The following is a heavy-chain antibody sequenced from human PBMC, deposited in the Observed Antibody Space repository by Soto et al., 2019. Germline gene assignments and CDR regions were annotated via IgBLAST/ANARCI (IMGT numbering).Heavy chain of an antibody. Sequence: GGSLRLSCAASRFTFSSYSMNWVRQAPGKGLEWFSSISSSSSYIYYADSVKGRFTISRDNAKNSLYLQMNSLRAEDTAVYYCARDARIVVVVAATTSFDYWGKGPLVTVSS. J-gene: IGHJ4*02. V-gene: IGHV3-21*01. D-gene: IGHD2-15*01. CDR3: ARDARIVVVVAATTSFDY. CDR2: ISSSSSYI. CDR1: RFTFSSYS.